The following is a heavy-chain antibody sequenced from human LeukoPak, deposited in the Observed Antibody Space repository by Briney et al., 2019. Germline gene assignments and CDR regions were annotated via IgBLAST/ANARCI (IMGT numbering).Heavy chain of an antibody. Sequence: GGSLRLSCAASGITFSGSAMGRVRQAPGKGLEWVSTISGSGDNTYYADSVKGRFTISRDNSRNTLYLQMNSLRAEDTAVYYCAARPPIVVGGPFDYWGQGTLVTVSS. CDR2: ISGSGDNT. D-gene: IGHD3-22*01. J-gene: IGHJ4*02. CDR1: GITFSGSA. CDR3: AARPPIVVGGPFDY. V-gene: IGHV3-23*01.